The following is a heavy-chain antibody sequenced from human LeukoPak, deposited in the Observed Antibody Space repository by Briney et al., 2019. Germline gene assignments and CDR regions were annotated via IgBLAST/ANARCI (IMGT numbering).Heavy chain of an antibody. J-gene: IGHJ6*02. CDR2: IKQDGSEK. CDR1: GFTFSNSW. CDR3: ARSQLERYYYYGMDV. D-gene: IGHD1-1*01. Sequence: GGSLRLSCAASGFTFSNSWMSWIRQAPGQGLEWVANIKQDGSEKYYVDSVKGRFTISRDNARNSLYLQMNSLRAEDTAVYYCARSQLERYYYYGMDVWGQGTTVTVSS. V-gene: IGHV3-7*05.